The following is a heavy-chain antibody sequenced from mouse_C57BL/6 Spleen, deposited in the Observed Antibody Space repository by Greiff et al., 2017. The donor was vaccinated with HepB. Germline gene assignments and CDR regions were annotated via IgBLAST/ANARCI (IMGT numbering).Heavy chain of an antibody. Sequence: EVQLQQSGPELVKPGASVKISCKASGYTFTDYYMNWVKQSHGKSLEWIGDINPNNGGTSYNQKFKGKATLTVDKSSSTAYMELRSLTSEDSAVYYCARRITTVVADFAYWGQGTTLAVAS. CDR3: ARRITTVVADFAY. D-gene: IGHD1-1*01. V-gene: IGHV1-26*01. CDR2: INPNNGGT. CDR1: GYTFTDYY. J-gene: IGHJ2*01.